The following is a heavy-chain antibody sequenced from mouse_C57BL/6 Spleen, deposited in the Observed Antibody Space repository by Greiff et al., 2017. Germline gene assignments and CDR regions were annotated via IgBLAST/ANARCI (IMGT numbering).Heavy chain of an antibody. CDR2: IYPRNGNT. CDR1: GYTFTSYG. D-gene: IGHD1-2*01. J-gene: IGHJ4*01. Sequence: QVQLQQSGAELARPGASVKLSCKASGYTFTSYGISWVKQRTGQGLEWIGEIYPRNGNTYYNEKFKGKATLTADKSSSPAYMELRSLTSEDSAVYVCARILLGRTAPYAMDYWGQGTSVTVSS. V-gene: IGHV1-81*01. CDR3: ARILLGRTAPYAMDY.